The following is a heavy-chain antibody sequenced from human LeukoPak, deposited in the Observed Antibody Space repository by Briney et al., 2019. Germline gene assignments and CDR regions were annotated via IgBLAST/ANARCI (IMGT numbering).Heavy chain of an antibody. CDR1: GYTFTSYD. CDR2: MNLNSGNT. D-gene: IGHD2-21*02. V-gene: IGHV1-8*03. J-gene: IGHJ6*03. Sequence: GASVTVSCKASGYTFTSYDINWVRQAPGQGLEWMGWMNLNSGNTGYAQKFQGRVTITGNTSISTAYMELSSLRSEDTAVYYCARGLAYCGGDCYSAGYMDVWGKGTTVTVSS. CDR3: ARGLAYCGGDCYSAGYMDV.